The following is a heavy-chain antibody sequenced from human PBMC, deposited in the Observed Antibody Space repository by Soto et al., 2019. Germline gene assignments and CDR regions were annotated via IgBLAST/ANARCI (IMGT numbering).Heavy chain of an antibody. CDR1: GYTFTSYG. J-gene: IGHJ4*02. V-gene: IGHV1-18*01. Sequence: QVQLVQSGAEVKKPGASVKVSCKASGYTFTSYGISWVRQAPGQGLEWMGWISAYNGNTNYAQKLQGRVTMTTDTSTSTAYMELRSLGSDDTAVYYCAREPAFLYSSGHQAGNDYWGQGTLVTVSS. CDR2: ISAYNGNT. CDR3: AREPAFLYSSGHQAGNDY. D-gene: IGHD6-19*01.